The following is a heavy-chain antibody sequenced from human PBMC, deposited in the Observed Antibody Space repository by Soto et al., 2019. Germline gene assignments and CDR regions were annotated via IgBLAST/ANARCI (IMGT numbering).Heavy chain of an antibody. CDR3: AAGGGLPRYY. Sequence: KQFVTCAVSGGTIISGCYPRSLIRQPPGKGLEWIGYIYHSGSTYYDPSLKSRVTISVDRSKNQFSLKLSSVTAADTAVYYCAAGGGLPRYYWGQGTLVTVSS. D-gene: IGHD5-12*01. CDR1: GGTIISGCYP. J-gene: IGHJ4*02. CDR2: IYHSGST. V-gene: IGHV4-30-2*01.